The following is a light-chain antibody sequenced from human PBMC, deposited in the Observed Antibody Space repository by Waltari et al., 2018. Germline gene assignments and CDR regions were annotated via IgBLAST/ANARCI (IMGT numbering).Light chain of an antibody. CDR1: QDISSY. CDR2: AAS. J-gene: IGKJ5*01. V-gene: IGKV1-9*01. CDR3: QQLNSYPL. Sequence: DIQLTQSPSFLSASVGDRVTITCRASQDISSYLAWYQQKPGKAPKLLIYAASTLQSGVPSRFSASGSGTEFTLTISSLQPEDFATYYCQQLNSYPLFGQGTRLEIK.